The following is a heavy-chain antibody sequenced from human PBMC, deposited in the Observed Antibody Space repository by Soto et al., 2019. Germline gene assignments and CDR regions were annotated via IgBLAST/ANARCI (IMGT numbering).Heavy chain of an antibody. CDR3: ARDSDDLCRGYRFDP. CDR1: GFTFSSYS. D-gene: IGHD3-3*01. V-gene: IGHV3-21*01. Sequence: EVQLVESGGGLVKPGGSLRLSCAASGFTFSSYSMNWVRQAPGKGLEWDSSISSSSSYIYYAESVKGRFTISRDKAKNSLYLQMNSLRAEDTAVYYCARDSDDLCRGYRFDPWGQGTLVTVSS. J-gene: IGHJ5*02. CDR2: ISSSSSYI.